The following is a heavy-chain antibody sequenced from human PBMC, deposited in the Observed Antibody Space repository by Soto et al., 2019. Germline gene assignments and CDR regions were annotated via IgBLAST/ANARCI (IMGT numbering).Heavy chain of an antibody. Sequence: PGESLKISCKGSGYSFTNSWITWVLQMPWKGLEWMGRIDPSDSYTNYSPSFQGHVTISADKSISTAYLQWSSLKASDTAMYYCATHTAMVSPLDYWGQGALVTVSS. CDR1: GYSFTNSW. CDR2: IDPSDSYT. D-gene: IGHD5-18*01. V-gene: IGHV5-10-1*01. CDR3: ATHTAMVSPLDY. J-gene: IGHJ4*02.